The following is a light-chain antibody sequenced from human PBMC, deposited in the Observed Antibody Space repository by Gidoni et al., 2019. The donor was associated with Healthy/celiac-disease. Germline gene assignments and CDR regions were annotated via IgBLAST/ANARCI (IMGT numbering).Light chain of an antibody. CDR1: QSVSSY. CDR2: DAS. V-gene: IGKV3-11*01. Sequence: EIVLTQSPATLSLPPGERATLSCRASQSVSSYLAWYQQKPGQAPRLLIYDASNRATGIPARFSGSGSGTDFTLTISSREPEDFAVYYCQQRDTFGQGTKLEIK. CDR3: QQRDT. J-gene: IGKJ2*01.